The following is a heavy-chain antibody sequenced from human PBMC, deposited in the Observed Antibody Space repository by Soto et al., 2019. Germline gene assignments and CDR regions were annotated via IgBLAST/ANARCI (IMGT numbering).Heavy chain of an antibody. V-gene: IGHV3-33*01. J-gene: IGHJ5*02. Sequence: QVQLVESGGGVVQPGRSLRLSCAASGFTFSSYGMHWVRQAPGKGLEWVAVIWYDGSNKYYADSVKGRFTISRDNSKNTLYLQMNSLRAEDTAVYYCARANAGPGSFDPWGQGTLVTVSS. D-gene: IGHD1-1*01. CDR1: GFTFSSYG. CDR2: IWYDGSNK. CDR3: ARANAGPGSFDP.